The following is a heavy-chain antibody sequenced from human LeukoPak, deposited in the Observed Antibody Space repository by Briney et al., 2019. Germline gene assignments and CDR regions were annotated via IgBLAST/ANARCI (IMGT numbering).Heavy chain of an antibody. D-gene: IGHD4-17*01. CDR2: ISGSGGST. CDR1: GFTFSSYA. Sequence: GGSLRLSCAASGFTFSSYAMSWVRQAPGKGLEWVSAISGSGGSTYYADSVKGRFTISRDNSKNTLYLQMNSLRAEDTAVYYCARDLTVTVPYYMDVWGKGTTVTVSS. J-gene: IGHJ6*03. V-gene: IGHV3-23*01. CDR3: ARDLTVTVPYYMDV.